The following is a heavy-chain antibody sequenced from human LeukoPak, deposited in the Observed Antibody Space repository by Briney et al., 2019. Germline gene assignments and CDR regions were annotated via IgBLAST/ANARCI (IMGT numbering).Heavy chain of an antibody. CDR3: ARVGRLAARPIYYYYYMDV. D-gene: IGHD6-6*01. J-gene: IGHJ6*03. CDR2: ISSSGSTI. V-gene: IGHV3-11*01. CDR1: GFTFSDYY. Sequence: GGSLRLSCAASGFTFSDYYMSWIRQAPGKGLEWVSYISSSGSTIYYADSVKGRFTISRDNAKNSLYLQMNSLRAEDTAVYYCARVGRLAARPIYYYYYMDVWGKGTTVTVSS.